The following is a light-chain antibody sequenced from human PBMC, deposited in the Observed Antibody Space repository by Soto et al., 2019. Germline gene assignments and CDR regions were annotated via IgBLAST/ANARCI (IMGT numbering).Light chain of an antibody. CDR3: QKYEASLPHI. V-gene: IGKV3-20*01. J-gene: IGKJ2*01. CDR2: GSS. CDR1: RSVSNNF. Sequence: DTVLTQSPGTLSLSPGERATLACRASRSVSNNFLAWYQQKPGQAPRLLIYGSSSRATGIPDRFSGSGSGTDFPLTISRRGPKVFDVFFCQKYEASLPHILGEGTK.